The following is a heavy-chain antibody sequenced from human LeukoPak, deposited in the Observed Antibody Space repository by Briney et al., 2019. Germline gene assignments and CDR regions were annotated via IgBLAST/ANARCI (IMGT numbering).Heavy chain of an antibody. V-gene: IGHV1-2*02. CDR1: GYTFTSYG. J-gene: IGHJ3*02. D-gene: IGHD3-10*01. CDR2: INPNSGGT. CDR3: ARLYGSGDFDI. Sequence: ASVKVSCKASGYTFTSYGISWVRQAPGQGLEWMGWINPNSGGTNYAQKFQGRVTMTRDTSISTAYMELSRLRSDDTAVYYCARLYGSGDFDIWGQGTMVTVSS.